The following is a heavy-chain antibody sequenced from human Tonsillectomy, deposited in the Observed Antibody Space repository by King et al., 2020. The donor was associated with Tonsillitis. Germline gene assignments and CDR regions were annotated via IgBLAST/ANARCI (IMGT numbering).Heavy chain of an antibody. V-gene: IGHV3-48*03. CDR3: ASRRGGQLPRY. CDR1: GLTFSNFE. Sequence: QLVQSGGGLVQPGGSLRLSCAASGLTFSNFEMNWVRQAPGKGLEWLSYISSSGTTIHYADAVKGRFTISRDNAKNSLYLQMNSLRAEDTAVYYCASRRGGQLPRYWGQGTLVTVSS. J-gene: IGHJ4*02. D-gene: IGHD1-1*01. CDR2: ISSSGTTI.